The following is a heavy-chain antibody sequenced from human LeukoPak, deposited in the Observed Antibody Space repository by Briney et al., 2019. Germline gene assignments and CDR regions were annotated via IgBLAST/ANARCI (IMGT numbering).Heavy chain of an antibody. V-gene: IGHV4-4*07. D-gene: IGHD3-3*01. CDR2: IYTSGST. CDR3: ARSPYDFWSGSYYFDY. J-gene: IGHJ4*02. CDR1: GGSISSYY. Sequence: SETLSLTCTVSGGSISSYYWSWIRQPAGKGLEWIGRIYTSGSTNYNPSLKSRVTISVDKSKNQFSLKLSSVTAADTAVYYCARSPYDFWSGSYYFDYRGQGTLVTVSS.